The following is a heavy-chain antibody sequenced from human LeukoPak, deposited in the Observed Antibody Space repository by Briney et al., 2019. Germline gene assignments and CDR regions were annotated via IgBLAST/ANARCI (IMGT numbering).Heavy chain of an antibody. D-gene: IGHD3-22*01. Sequence: ASVKDSCKVSGYTLTQLVMHWVRQAPGKGLEWMGGFDPEDGETLYAEKFQGRVTMTEDTSTDTAYMELSSLGSEDTAVYYCATWTSSGYYHLYWGQGTLVTVSS. CDR2: FDPEDGET. V-gene: IGHV1-24*01. J-gene: IGHJ4*02. CDR1: GYTLTQLV. CDR3: ATWTSSGYYHLY.